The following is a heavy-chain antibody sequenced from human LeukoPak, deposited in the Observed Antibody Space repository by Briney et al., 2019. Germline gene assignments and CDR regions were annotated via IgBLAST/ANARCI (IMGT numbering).Heavy chain of an antibody. CDR3: ARAPIECSSTSCFEGHFDY. J-gene: IGHJ4*02. Sequence: PSETLSLTCTVSGGSISSYYWSWIRQPPGKGLEWIGYIYYSGSTNYNPSLKSRVTTSVDTSKNQFSLKLSSVTAADTAVYYCARAPIECSSTSCFEGHFDYWGQGTLVTVSS. V-gene: IGHV4-59*01. D-gene: IGHD2-2*01. CDR1: GGSISSYY. CDR2: IYYSGST.